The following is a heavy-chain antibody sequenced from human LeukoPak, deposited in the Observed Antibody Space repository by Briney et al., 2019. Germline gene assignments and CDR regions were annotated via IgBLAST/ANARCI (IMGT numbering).Heavy chain of an antibody. CDR1: GFTFSSYE. V-gene: IGHV3-48*03. D-gene: IGHD4-11*01. Sequence: PGGSLRLSCAASGFTFSSYEVNWVRQAPGKGLEWVSYISGSGSIIYYADSVRGRSTISRGNAKNSLYLQMNSLRAEDTAVYYCATRTRTTVPFDYWGQGTLVTVSS. CDR3: ATRTRTTVPFDY. J-gene: IGHJ4*02. CDR2: ISGSGSII.